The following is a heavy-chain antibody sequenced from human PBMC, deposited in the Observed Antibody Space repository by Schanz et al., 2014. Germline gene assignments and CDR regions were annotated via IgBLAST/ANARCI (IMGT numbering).Heavy chain of an antibody. CDR3: ARSRGFDSIFDF. J-gene: IGHJ4*02. Sequence: EVQLLESGGGLVQPGGSLRLSCIGSGFTFRSYALGWVRQAPGKGLEWVSLVSASGGGPFYADSVKGRFTISRDNAKNSLYLQMNSLRAEDTAVYYCARSRGFDSIFDFWGRGTLVTVSS. V-gene: IGHV3-23*01. CDR1: GFTFRSYA. D-gene: IGHD5-12*01. CDR2: VSASGGGP.